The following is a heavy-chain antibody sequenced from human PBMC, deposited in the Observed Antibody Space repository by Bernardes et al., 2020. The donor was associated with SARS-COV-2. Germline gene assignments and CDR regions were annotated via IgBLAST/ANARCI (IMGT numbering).Heavy chain of an antibody. Sequence: GGTLRLSCAASGFTFSSYCVHWVRKGPGKGLVWVSRINSDGSSTSYADSVKGRFTISRDNAKNTLYLQMNSLRAEDTAVYYCARDEVVPAAILYYYYMDVWVKGTTVTVSS. CDR3: ARDEVVPAAILYYYYMDV. V-gene: IGHV3-74*01. J-gene: IGHJ6*03. D-gene: IGHD2-2*01. CDR2: INSDGSST. CDR1: GFTFSSYC.